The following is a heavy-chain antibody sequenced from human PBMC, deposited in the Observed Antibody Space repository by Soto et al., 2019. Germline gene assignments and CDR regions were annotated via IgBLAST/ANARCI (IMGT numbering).Heavy chain of an antibody. V-gene: IGHV3-23*01. Sequence: GGSLRLSCAASGFTFSSYAMSWVRQAPGKGLEWVSAISGSGGSTYYADSVKGRFTISRDNSKNTLYLQMNSLRAEDTAVYYCAKDILWVRGSHYFDYWGQGTLVTVSS. CDR1: GFTFSSYA. D-gene: IGHD3-9*01. CDR2: ISGSGGST. J-gene: IGHJ4*02. CDR3: AKDILWVRGSHYFDY.